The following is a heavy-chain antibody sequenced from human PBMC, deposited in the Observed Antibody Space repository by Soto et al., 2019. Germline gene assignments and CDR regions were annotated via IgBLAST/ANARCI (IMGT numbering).Heavy chain of an antibody. V-gene: IGHV4-34*01. CDR3: ARGNVAARLLEY. CDR2: INHSGST. D-gene: IGHD6-6*01. Sequence: SETLSLTCAVYGGSFSGHYWSWIRQPPGKGLEWIGEINHSGSTTYNPSLQSRVTTSIDTSKNQFSLKLRSVTAADTAVYYCARGNVAARLLEYWGQGTLVTVS. CDR1: GGSFSGHY. J-gene: IGHJ4*02.